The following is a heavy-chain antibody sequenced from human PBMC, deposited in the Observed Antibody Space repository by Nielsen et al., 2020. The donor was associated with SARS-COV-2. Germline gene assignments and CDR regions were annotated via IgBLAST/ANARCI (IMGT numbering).Heavy chain of an antibody. CDR1: GFTFDDYA. J-gene: IGHJ6*03. D-gene: IGHD6-19*01. CDR3: ARGETVAGTVGWGYYYYYMDV. V-gene: IGHV3-9*01. CDR2: ISWNSGSI. Sequence: GGSLRLSCAASGFTFDDYAMHWVRQAPGKGLEWVSGISWNSGSIGYADSVKGRFTTSRDNAKNSLYLQMNSLRAEDTAVYYCARGETVAGTVGWGYYYYYMDVWGKGTTVTVSS.